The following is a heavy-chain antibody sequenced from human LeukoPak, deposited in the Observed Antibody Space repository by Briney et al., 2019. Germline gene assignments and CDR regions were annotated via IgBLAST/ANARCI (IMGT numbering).Heavy chain of an antibody. Sequence: GGSLRLSCAASEFTVSNNYMSWVRQAPGKGLEWVSVVYSGGSTHYADSVRGRFTISRDNSKNTLFLQMNSLRTEDTAVYYCARDTGGSGDPRAFDIWGQGTMVTVSS. V-gene: IGHV3-66*01. CDR1: EFTVSNNY. CDR2: VYSGGST. J-gene: IGHJ3*02. CDR3: ARDTGGSGDPRAFDI. D-gene: IGHD4-11*01.